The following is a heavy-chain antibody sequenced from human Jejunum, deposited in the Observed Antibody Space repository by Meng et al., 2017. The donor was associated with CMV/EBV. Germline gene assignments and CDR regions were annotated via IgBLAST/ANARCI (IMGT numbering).Heavy chain of an antibody. CDR3: ARAGDYRFDY. Sequence: CAASGLTFSSYWMHWVRQAQGKGLVWVSRINTDGSTTNYADSVKGRFTISRDDAKNTLYLQMNSLRAEDTAVYYCARAGDYRFDYWGQGTLVTVSS. V-gene: IGHV3-74*01. D-gene: IGHD4-17*01. CDR1: GLTFSSYW. CDR2: INTDGSTT. J-gene: IGHJ4*02.